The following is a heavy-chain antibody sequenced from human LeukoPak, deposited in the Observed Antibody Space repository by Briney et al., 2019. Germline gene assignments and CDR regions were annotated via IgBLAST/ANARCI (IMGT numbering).Heavy chain of an antibody. CDR1: GFRFSNYV. V-gene: IGHV3-30*02. J-gene: IGHJ4*02. D-gene: IGHD5-12*01. CDR3: TTEAYSGYDYGRGY. Sequence: GGSXRLSCAASGFRFSNYVMHWVRQAPGKGLEWVAVTRSDGNGEYYADSVKGRFIVSRDNSRNMLYLQMNSLKTEDTAVYYCTTEAYSGYDYGRGYWGQGTLVTVSS. CDR2: TRSDGNGE.